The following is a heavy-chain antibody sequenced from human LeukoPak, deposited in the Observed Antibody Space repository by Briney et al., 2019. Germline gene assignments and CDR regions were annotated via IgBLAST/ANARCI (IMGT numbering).Heavy chain of an antibody. D-gene: IGHD2-21*01. CDR2: ISDSGANK. J-gene: IGHJ4*02. CDR1: GFTFSTYA. V-gene: IGHV3-23*01. Sequence: PGGSLRLSCAASGFTFSTYAMSWVRQAPGKGLEWVSAISDSGANKYYADSVRGRFTISRDNSKNTLYLHMNSLRAKDTAVYYCAKERAGDTNPYYFDYWGQGTLVTVSS. CDR3: AKERAGDTNPYYFDY.